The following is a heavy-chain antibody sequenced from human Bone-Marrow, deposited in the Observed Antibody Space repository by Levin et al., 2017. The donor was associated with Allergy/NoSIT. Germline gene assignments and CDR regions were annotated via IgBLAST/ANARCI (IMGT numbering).Heavy chain of an antibody. J-gene: IGHJ6*02. CDR2: IHGSGATT. V-gene: IGHV3-23*01. D-gene: IGHD1-1*01. CDR3: ATTGTTSYYYYALDV. CDR1: RFTYG. Sequence: SCAASRFTYGMSWVRQAPGKGLEWVSAIHGSGATTYYADAVKGRFTISRDNSKNTLYLQMNSLRAEDTAVYWCATTGTTSYYYYALDVWGQGTTVTVSS.